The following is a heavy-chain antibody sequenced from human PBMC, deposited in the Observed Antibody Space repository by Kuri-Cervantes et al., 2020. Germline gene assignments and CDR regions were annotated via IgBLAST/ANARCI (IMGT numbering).Heavy chain of an antibody. CDR2: IQQDGSVK. V-gene: IGHV3-7*01. Sequence: GESLKISCAASGFTFISYWMNWVRQAPGKGPEWVATIQQDGSVKYYLDSVKGRFTISRDNADNSLYLQMNSLRAEDTAVYYCAKDMGYYDSSGYLVYWGQGTLVTVSS. J-gene: IGHJ4*02. CDR1: GFTFISYW. CDR3: AKDMGYYDSSGYLVY. D-gene: IGHD3-22*01.